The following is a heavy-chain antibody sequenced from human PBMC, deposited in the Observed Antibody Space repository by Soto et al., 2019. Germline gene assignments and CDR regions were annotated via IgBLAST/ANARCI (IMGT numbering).Heavy chain of an antibody. CDR3: ARAIVVVVAATVHFDY. CDR2: IKQDGSEK. D-gene: IGHD2-15*01. V-gene: IGHV3-7*04. Sequence: GGSLRLSCAASGFTFSSYWRSWVRQAPGKGLEWVANIKQDGSEKYYVDSVKGRFTISRDNAKNSLYLQMNSLRAEDTAVYYCARAIVVVVAATVHFDYWGQGTLVTVSS. J-gene: IGHJ4*02. CDR1: GFTFSSYW.